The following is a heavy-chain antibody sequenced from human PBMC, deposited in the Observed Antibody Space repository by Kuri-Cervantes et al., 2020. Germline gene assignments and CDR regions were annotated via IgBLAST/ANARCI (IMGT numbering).Heavy chain of an antibody. CDR2: ISRFGDIV. J-gene: IGHJ4*02. D-gene: IGHD2-15*01. V-gene: IGHV3-48*01. CDR1: GFTFSGYS. Sequence: GGSLRLSCVASGFTFSGYSVDWVRQAPGKGLEWLSYISRFGDIVNYADSVKGRFTISRDNAKNSLYLQMNDLRAEDSAVYYCARLHEYCSGGNCYGEDSWGQGTLVTVSS. CDR3: ARLHEYCSGGNCYGEDS.